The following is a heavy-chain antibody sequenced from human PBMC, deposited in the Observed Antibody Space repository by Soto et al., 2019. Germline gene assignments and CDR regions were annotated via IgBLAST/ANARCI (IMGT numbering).Heavy chain of an antibody. V-gene: IGHV3-21*01. Sequence: EVQLVESGGGLVKPGGSLRLSCAASGFTFRSYSMSWVRQAAGKGLEWVSYISTTSSYIYYADSVKSRFTNARDKAENSLYLQMDCQSAEDTAVYYCARNCGGDCSNWFDPWGQGTLVTVSS. D-gene: IGHD2-21*02. CDR1: GFTFRSYS. CDR2: ISTTSSYI. CDR3: ARNCGGDCSNWFDP. J-gene: IGHJ5*02.